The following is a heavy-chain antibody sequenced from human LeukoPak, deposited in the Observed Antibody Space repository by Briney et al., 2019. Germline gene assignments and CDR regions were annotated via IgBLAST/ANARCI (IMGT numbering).Heavy chain of an antibody. CDR2: IYSGGST. J-gene: IGHJ5*02. D-gene: IGHD3-10*01. V-gene: IGHV3-53*01. Sequence: GGSLRLSCAASGFTVSSNYMSWVRQAPGKGLEWVSVIYSGGSTYYADSVKGRFTISRDNSKNTLYLQMNSLRAEDTAAYYCASIWFGEYNWFDPWGQGTLVTVSS. CDR3: ASIWFGEYNWFDP. CDR1: GFTVSSNY.